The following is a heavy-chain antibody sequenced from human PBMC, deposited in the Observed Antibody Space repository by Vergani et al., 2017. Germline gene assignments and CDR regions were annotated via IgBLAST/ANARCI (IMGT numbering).Heavy chain of an antibody. D-gene: IGHD3-10*01. CDR3: ARGRGDNWDFDL. CDR1: GGSINPSSSF. V-gene: IGHV4-39*01. CDR2: IYYVRSP. Sequence: QLQLQESGPGLVKPSETLSLICTVSGGSINPSSSFWGWIRQSPGKWLEWIGSIYYVRSPYYIPSLQCRATVFVDTSKNQFALNLTSVTAADTAVYYCARGRGDNWDFDLGGRGTLVTVSS. J-gene: IGHJ2*01.